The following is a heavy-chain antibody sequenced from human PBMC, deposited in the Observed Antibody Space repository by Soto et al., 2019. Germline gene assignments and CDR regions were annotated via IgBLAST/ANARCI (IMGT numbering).Heavy chain of an antibody. CDR1: GGSFSGYY. CDR2: FNHSGST. J-gene: IGHJ6*03. Sequence: SETLSLTCSVYGGSFSGYYWSWIRQPPGKGLEWIGEFNHSGSTNYNPSLKSRVTISVDTSKNQFSLKLSSVTAADTAVYYCARGREMDIVLMVYARPHYYYYMDVWGKGTTVTVSS. D-gene: IGHD2-8*01. CDR3: ARGREMDIVLMVYARPHYYYYMDV. V-gene: IGHV4-34*01.